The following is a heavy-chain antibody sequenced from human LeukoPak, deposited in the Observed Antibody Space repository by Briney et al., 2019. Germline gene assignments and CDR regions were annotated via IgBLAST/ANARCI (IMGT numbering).Heavy chain of an antibody. J-gene: IGHJ4*02. D-gene: IGHD2-8*01. V-gene: IGHV3-23*01. Sequence: GWSLTLSCPASGFTFSNNAMSWLRQAPAKGLEWVSGITGSGDNTYYTESVKGRFTISRDNSKNTLYLEMNSLRAEDTAVYYCAKYLAGSGYYIECWGQGTLVTVSS. CDR1: GFTFSNNA. CDR3: AKYLAGSGYYIEC. CDR2: ITGSGDNT.